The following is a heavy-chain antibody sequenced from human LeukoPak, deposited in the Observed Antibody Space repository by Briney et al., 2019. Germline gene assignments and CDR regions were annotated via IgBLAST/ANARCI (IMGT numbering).Heavy chain of an antibody. D-gene: IGHD6-13*01. CDR1: GYSISSGYY. V-gene: IGHV4-38-2*02. CDR3: TSLYSSSWYLGDY. J-gene: IGHJ4*02. CDR2: ITHSGIP. Sequence: SETLSPTCTVSGYSISSGYYWGWIRQPPGKGLEWIGSITHSGIPYYSPSLKSRVTISLDTSKNQFSLRLTSVTAADTAVYYCTSLYSSSWYLGDYWGQGALVTVSS.